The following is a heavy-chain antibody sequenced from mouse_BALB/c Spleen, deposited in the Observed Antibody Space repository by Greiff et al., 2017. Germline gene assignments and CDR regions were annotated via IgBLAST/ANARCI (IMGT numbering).Heavy chain of an antibody. V-gene: IGHV2-9*02. J-gene: IGHJ4*01. CDR2: IWAGGST. CDR1: GFSLTSYG. Sequence: QVQLKESGPSLVQPSQSLSITCTVSGFSLTSYGVHWVRQPPGKGLEWLGVIWAGGSTNYNSALMSRLSISKDNSKSQVFFKMNSLQADDTAIYYCATYGLYAMYYWGQGTSVTVSS. D-gene: IGHD1-1*02. CDR3: ATYGLYAMYY.